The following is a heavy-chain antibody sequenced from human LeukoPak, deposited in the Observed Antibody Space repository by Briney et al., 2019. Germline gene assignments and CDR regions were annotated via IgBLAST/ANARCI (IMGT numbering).Heavy chain of an antibody. CDR3: AKEGIEMTTVTTSWFDP. CDR1: GFTFSSYA. Sequence: GGSLRLSCAASGFTFSSYAMHWVRQAPGKGLEWVAVISYDGSNKYYADSVKGRFTISRDNSKNTLYLQMNSLRAEDTAVYYCAKEGIEMTTVTTSWFDPWGQGTLVTVSS. V-gene: IGHV3-30*04. J-gene: IGHJ5*02. CDR2: ISYDGSNK. D-gene: IGHD4-11*01.